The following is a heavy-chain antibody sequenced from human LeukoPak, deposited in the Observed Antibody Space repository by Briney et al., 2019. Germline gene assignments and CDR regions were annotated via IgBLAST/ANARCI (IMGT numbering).Heavy chain of an antibody. CDR1: GFTFSSYA. J-gene: IGHJ4*02. Sequence: PGGSLRLSCAASGFTFSSYAMNWVRQAPGKGLEWVALISNDGSNKFYADSVKGRFTISRDNSKNTVYLQMNSLRAEDTAIYYCAKVTTLTIDLYWGQGTLVTVSS. CDR2: ISNDGSNK. V-gene: IGHV3-30*18. D-gene: IGHD4-17*01. CDR3: AKVTTLTIDLY.